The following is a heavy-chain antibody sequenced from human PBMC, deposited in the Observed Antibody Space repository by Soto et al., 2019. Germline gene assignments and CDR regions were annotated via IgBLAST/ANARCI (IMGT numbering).Heavy chain of an antibody. V-gene: IGHV3-21*01. Sequence: VQLLESGGGLVKPGGSLRLSCAASGFTFSRYSMNWVRQAPGKGLEWVSSISGSSSYIYYADSVKGRFTISRDNAKNTPYLQMNSLRAEGTAVYYCARSYAILTGYSAMDYWGQGTLVTVSS. D-gene: IGHD3-9*01. CDR3: ARSYAILTGYSAMDY. J-gene: IGHJ4*02. CDR1: GFTFSRYS. CDR2: ISGSSSYI.